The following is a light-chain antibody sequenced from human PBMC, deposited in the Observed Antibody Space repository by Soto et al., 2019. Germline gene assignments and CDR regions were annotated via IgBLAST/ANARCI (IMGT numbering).Light chain of an antibody. J-gene: IGKJ1*01. CDR2: QTS. CDR3: KQYGSSPRT. Sequence: EIVLTQSPATLSSFPGDRVTLSCRASQYINTRLAWYQHRPGQAPRLLIYQTSIRAAGIQARFSGSGSGTDFTLTIRRLEPEDFAVYYCKQYGSSPRTFGQGTKVDIK. V-gene: IGKV3-20*01. CDR1: QYINTR.